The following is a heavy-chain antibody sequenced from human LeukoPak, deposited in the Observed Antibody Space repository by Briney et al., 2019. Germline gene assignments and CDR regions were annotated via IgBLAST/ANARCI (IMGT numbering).Heavy chain of an antibody. CDR1: DGSINSYY. J-gene: IGHJ6*02. CDR3: ARGRSNYYGMDV. V-gene: IGHV4-59*01. D-gene: IGHD1-26*01. CDR2: IYYNRNT. Sequence: PSETLSLTCSVSDGSINSYYWNWIRRPPGKGLEWIGYIYYNRNTNYSPSLKSRVTMSVDTSKNLFSLKVSSVTAADTAVYYCARGRSNYYGMDVWGQGTTVTVSS.